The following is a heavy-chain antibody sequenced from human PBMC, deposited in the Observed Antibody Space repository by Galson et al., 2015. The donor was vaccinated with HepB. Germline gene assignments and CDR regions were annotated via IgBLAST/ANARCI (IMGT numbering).Heavy chain of an antibody. V-gene: IGHV3-33*01. CDR2: IWYDRSNK. Sequence: SLRLSCAASGFTFSSYGMHWVRQAPGKGLEWVAVIWYDRSNKYYADSVKGRFTISRDNSKNTLYLQMNSLRAEDTAVYYCASGRYPLGAIDYWGQGTLVTVSS. D-gene: IGHD1-26*01. J-gene: IGHJ4*02. CDR3: ASGRYPLGAIDY. CDR1: GFTFSSYG.